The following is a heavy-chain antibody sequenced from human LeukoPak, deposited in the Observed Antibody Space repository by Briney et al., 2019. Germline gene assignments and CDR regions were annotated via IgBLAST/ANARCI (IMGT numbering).Heavy chain of an antibody. CDR1: GGSISSYY. CDR3: AREDPYYGMDV. Sequence: PSETLSLTCTVSGGSISSYYWSWIRQPPGKGLEWIGYIYYSGSTNYNPSLKSRVTISVDTSKNQFSLKLSSVTAADTAVYYCAREDPYYGMDVWGQGTTVTVFS. J-gene: IGHJ6*02. V-gene: IGHV4-59*01. CDR2: IYYSGST.